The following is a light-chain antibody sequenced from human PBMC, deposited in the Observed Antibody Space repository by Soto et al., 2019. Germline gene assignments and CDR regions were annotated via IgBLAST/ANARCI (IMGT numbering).Light chain of an antibody. CDR2: GAS. CDR1: QSVSSSF. V-gene: IGKV3-20*01. CDR3: QQYDSSPWT. J-gene: IGKJ1*01. Sequence: EIVLTPSPGTLSLSPGERATLSCMASQSVSSSFLAWYQQKPGQAPRLLIYGASSRATGIPDRFSGSGSGTDFTLTISTLEPEDFAVYYCQQYDSSPWTFGQGTKVEIK.